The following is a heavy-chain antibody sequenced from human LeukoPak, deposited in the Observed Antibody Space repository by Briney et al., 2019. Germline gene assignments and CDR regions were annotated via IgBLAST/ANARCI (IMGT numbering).Heavy chain of an antibody. CDR1: AGSISSSSYY. Sequence: SETPSLTCSVSAGSISSSSYYWGWIRQAPGKGLEWIGSIYYSGSTYYNPSLKSRVTLSVDTSKNQFSLKLSSVTAADTAVYYCARGRAYCGGDCYSGAFDIWGQGTMVTVSS. J-gene: IGHJ3*02. V-gene: IGHV4-39*07. CDR2: IYYSGST. D-gene: IGHD2-21*02. CDR3: ARGRAYCGGDCYSGAFDI.